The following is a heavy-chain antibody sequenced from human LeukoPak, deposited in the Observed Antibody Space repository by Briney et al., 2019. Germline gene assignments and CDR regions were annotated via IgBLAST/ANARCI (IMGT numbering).Heavy chain of an antibody. D-gene: IGHD6-19*01. Sequence: GRSLRLSCAASGFTFSSYGMHWVRQAPGKGLEWVAVISYDGSNKYYADSVKGRFTISRDNSKNTLYLQMNSLRAEDTAVYYCTTVSSGWCHYWGQGTPVTVSS. CDR2: ISYDGSNK. CDR1: GFTFSSYG. J-gene: IGHJ4*02. V-gene: IGHV3-30*03. CDR3: TTVSSGWCHY.